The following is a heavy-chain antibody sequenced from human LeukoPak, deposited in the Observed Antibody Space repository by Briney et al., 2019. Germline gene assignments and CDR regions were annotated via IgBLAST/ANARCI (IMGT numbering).Heavy chain of an antibody. D-gene: IGHD2-15*01. Sequence: GGSLRLSCAASTFTFSSYWMSWVRQAPGKGLEWVANIGQDGSEKYYVDSVKGRFTISRDNAKNSLYLQMNSLRAEDTAVYYCAREVVVVAGNSSFDPWGQGTLVTVSS. CDR2: IGQDGSEK. CDR1: TFTFSSYW. V-gene: IGHV3-7*01. CDR3: AREVVVVAGNSSFDP. J-gene: IGHJ5*02.